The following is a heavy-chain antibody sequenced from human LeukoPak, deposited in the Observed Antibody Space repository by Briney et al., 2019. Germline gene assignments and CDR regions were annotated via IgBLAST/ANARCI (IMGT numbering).Heavy chain of an antibody. J-gene: IGHJ6*03. CDR2: MNAGNGNT. D-gene: IGHD2-15*01. CDR3: ARGRGASGSNRDFYYYYYMDV. CDR1: GYIFTDYA. V-gene: IGHV1-3*01. Sequence: ASVKVSCKASGYIFTDYAIHWLRQAPGQRPEWMGWMNAGNGNTKYSQKFQGRITLIRDTSAATAYMELSSLRHDDLAVYYCARGRGASGSNRDFYYYYYMDVWGKGTTVTVSS.